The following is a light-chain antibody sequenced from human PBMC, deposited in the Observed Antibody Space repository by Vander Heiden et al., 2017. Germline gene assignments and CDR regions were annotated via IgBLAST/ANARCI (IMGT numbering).Light chain of an antibody. Sequence: QSALTQPASVSGSPGQSIPISCTGTSSDVGGYNYVSWYQQHPGKAPKLMIYEVSNRPSGVSNRFSGSKSGNTASLTISGLQAEDEADYYCSSYTSNSTLVFGGGTKLTVL. V-gene: IGLV2-14*01. CDR3: SSYTSNSTLV. CDR2: EVS. CDR1: SSDVGGYNY. J-gene: IGLJ2*01.